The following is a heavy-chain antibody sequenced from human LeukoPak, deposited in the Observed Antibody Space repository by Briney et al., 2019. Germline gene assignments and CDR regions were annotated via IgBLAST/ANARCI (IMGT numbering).Heavy chain of an antibody. CDR1: GGAFSSYA. CDR2: LIPMFRTP. CDR3: ARDSTGTTWQLDY. V-gene: IGHV1-69*05. J-gene: IGHJ4*02. D-gene: IGHD1-1*01. Sequence: ASVKVSCKAAGGAFSSYAFSWVRQALGQGLEWMGGLIPMFRTPNYAQKFLGRVTITTDESTSTAYMELTSLGADDTAVYYCARDSTGTTWQLDYWGQGTLVTVSS.